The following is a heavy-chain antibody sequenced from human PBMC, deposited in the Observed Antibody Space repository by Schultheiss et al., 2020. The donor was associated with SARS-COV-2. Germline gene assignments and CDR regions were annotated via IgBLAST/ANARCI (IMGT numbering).Heavy chain of an antibody. CDR2: ISGSGGST. Sequence: GGSLRLSCAASGFTFSSYAMSWVRQAPGKGLEWVSAISGSGGSTYYADSVKGRFTISRDNSKNTLYLQMNSLRAEDTAVYYCARGTRGDGYHLNYYYYGMDVWGQGTTVTVSS. V-gene: IGHV3-23*01. D-gene: IGHD5-24*01. CDR3: ARGTRGDGYHLNYYYYGMDV. CDR1: GFTFSSYA. J-gene: IGHJ6*02.